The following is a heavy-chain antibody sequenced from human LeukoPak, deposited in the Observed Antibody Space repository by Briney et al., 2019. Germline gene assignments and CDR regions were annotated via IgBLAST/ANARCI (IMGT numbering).Heavy chain of an antibody. D-gene: IGHD3-16*01. CDR2: IYYSGST. CDR1: GGSISSYY. V-gene: IGHV4-39*01. J-gene: IGHJ4*02. Sequence: PSETLSLTCTVSGGSISSYYWGWIRQPPGKGLEWIGSIYYSGSTYYNPSLKSRVTISVDTSKNQFSLKLSSVTAADTAVYYCARHGGSLFYFDYWGQGTLVTVSS. CDR3: ARHGGSLFYFDY.